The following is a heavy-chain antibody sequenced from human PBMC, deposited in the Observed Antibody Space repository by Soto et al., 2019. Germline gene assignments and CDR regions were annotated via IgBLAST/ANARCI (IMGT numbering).Heavy chain of an antibody. CDR1: GGTFSSYG. CDR2: IIPIFGTA. CDR3: ARAAQPRDYYYGMDV. Sequence: QVQLVQSGAEVKKPGSSVKVSCKASGGTFSSYGISWVRQAPGQGLEWMGGIIPIFGTANYAQKFQGRVTITADESTSTAYMQLSSLRSEDTAVYYCARAAQPRDYYYGMDVWGQGTTVTVSS. V-gene: IGHV1-69*12. J-gene: IGHJ6*02.